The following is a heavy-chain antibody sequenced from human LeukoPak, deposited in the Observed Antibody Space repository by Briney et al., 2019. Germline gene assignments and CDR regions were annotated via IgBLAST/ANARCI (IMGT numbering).Heavy chain of an antibody. J-gene: IGHJ4*02. CDR2: INQDGSEK. D-gene: IGHD3-10*01. V-gene: IGHV3-7*03. Sequence: PGGSLRLSCAGSGFTYNSYWMNWVRQAPGKGLEWVANINQDGSEKYYVDSVKGRFTISRDNAKNSLYLQMNSLRAEDTALYYCAKDISTMVRGALDYWGQGTLVTVSS. CDR3: AKDISTMVRGALDY. CDR1: GFTYNSYW.